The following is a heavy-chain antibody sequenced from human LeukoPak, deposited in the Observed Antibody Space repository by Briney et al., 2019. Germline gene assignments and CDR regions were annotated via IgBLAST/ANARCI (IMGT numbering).Heavy chain of an antibody. CDR1: GGSISSYY. J-gene: IGHJ6*02. CDR2: IYYSGST. D-gene: IGHD6-25*01. V-gene: IGHV4-59*08. CDR3: ARQVTSVSPSAVYYYYGMDV. Sequence: SETLSLTCTVSGGSISSYYWSWIRQPPGKGLEWIRYIYYSGSTNYNPSLKSRVTISVDTSKNQFSLKLSSVTAADTAVYYCARQVTSVSPSAVYYYYGMDVWGQGTTVTVSS.